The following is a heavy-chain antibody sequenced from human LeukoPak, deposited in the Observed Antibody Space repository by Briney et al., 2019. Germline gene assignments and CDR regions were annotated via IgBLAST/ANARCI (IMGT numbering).Heavy chain of an antibody. CDR2: INPNSGGT. CDR3: ARDLRVGPTVFDY. V-gene: IGHV1-2*02. Sequence: GASVKVSCKASGYTFTSYGISWVRQAPGQGLEWMGWINPNSGGTNYAHKFQGRVTMTRDTSISTAYMELSRLRSDDTAVYYCARDLRVGPTVFDYWGQGTLVTVSS. CDR1: GYTFTSYG. J-gene: IGHJ4*02. D-gene: IGHD1-26*01.